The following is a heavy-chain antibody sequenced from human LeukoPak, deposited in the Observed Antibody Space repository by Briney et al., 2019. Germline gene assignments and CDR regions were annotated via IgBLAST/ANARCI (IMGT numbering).Heavy chain of an antibody. D-gene: IGHD7-27*01. J-gene: IGHJ5*02. CDR1: GYSINSGYS. CDR3: ARVTGNWGVFDP. V-gene: IGHV4-38-2*02. CDR2: LHHSGPT. Sequence: SEALSLTFTFSGYSINSGYSWGWIRPPPGKGLDGIGSLHHSGPTHNNPSLKSRVTISIDTSKNHFSLRLSSETAADTAVYYCARVTGNWGVFDPWGQGTLVTVSS.